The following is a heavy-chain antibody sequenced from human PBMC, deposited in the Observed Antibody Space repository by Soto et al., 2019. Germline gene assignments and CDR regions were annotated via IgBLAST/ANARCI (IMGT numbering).Heavy chain of an antibody. CDR1: GYTFTTYS. CDR3: ARGGDAYNWDYYGLDV. J-gene: IGHJ6*02. V-gene: IGHV1-46*01. CDR2: INPSDSSR. D-gene: IGHD1-1*01. Sequence: QVQLVQSGAEVKKPGASVKVSCQASGYTFTTYSMHWVRQAPGQGLEWMGIINPSDSSRSYAQKFQGRVTMTRDTSTSKVYMELSSRRSDDSAVYYCARGGDAYNWDYYGLDVWGQGTTVTVSS.